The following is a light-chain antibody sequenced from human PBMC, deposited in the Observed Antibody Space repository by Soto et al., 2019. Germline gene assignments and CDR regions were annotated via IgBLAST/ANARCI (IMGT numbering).Light chain of an antibody. Sequence: QSVLTQPASVSGSLGQSITISCTGTTSDVGSYNLVSWYQQHPGKAPKLIIYEVSERPSGVSTRFSGSKSGNMASLTISGLQAEDEAEYYCCSYATPRQFGGGTKLTVL. CDR1: TSDVGSYNL. J-gene: IGLJ2*01. V-gene: IGLV2-23*02. CDR3: CSYATPRQ. CDR2: EVS.